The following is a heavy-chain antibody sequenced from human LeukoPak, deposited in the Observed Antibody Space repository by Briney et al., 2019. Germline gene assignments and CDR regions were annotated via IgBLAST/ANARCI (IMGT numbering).Heavy chain of an antibody. CDR1: GYTFTAYY. CDR3: ARDFSSYYGSGSYYEP. J-gene: IGHJ5*02. Sequence: EASVKVSCKASGYTFTAYYMHWVRQAPGQGLEWMGWISPYNGHTNYAQKFQGRVTLTTDTSTSTAYMELSSLRSEDTAVYYCARDFSSYYGSGSYYEPWGQGTLVTVSS. D-gene: IGHD3-10*01. V-gene: IGHV1-18*04. CDR2: ISPYNGHT.